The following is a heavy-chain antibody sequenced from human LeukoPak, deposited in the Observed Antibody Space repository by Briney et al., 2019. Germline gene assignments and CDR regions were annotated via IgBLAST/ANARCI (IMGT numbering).Heavy chain of an antibody. CDR3: VQKGSSGWYSIDY. Sequence: SVKVSCKASGGTFSSYAISWVRQAPGQGLEWMGRIIPIFGIANYAQKFQGRVTITADKSTSTAYMELSSLRAEDTAVYYCVQKGSSGWYSIDYWGQGTLVTVSS. CDR2: IIPIFGIA. V-gene: IGHV1-69*04. D-gene: IGHD6-19*01. CDR1: GGTFSSYA. J-gene: IGHJ4*02.